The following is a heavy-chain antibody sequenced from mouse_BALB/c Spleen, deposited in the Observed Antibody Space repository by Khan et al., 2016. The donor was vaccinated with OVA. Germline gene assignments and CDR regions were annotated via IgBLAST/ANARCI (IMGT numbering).Heavy chain of an antibody. Sequence: QVQLQQPGAELVRPGASVKLSCKTSGYIFTSYWIHWVKQRSGQGLEWIARIYPGTDNTYYNEKLKDKATLTADKSSSTAFMQLSSLKSEDSAVYCCAREEALYYFDYWGQGTTLTVSS. CDR3: AREEALYYFDY. J-gene: IGHJ2*01. CDR1: GYIFTSYW. V-gene: IGHV1S132*01. D-gene: IGHD3-2*02. CDR2: IYPGTDNT.